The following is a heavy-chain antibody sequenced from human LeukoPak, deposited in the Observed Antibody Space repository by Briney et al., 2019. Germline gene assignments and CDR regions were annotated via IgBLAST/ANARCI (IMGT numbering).Heavy chain of an antibody. Sequence: IGNIYYSGSTYYNPSLKSRVTISVDTSKNQFSLKLSSVTAADTAVYYCARDSSVAGTNFDYWGQGTLVTVSS. V-gene: IGHV4-39*07. D-gene: IGHD6-19*01. CDR2: IYYSGST. J-gene: IGHJ4*02. CDR3: ARDSSVAGTNFDY.